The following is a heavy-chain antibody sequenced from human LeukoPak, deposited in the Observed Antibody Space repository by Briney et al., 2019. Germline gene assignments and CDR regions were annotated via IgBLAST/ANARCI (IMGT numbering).Heavy chain of an antibody. D-gene: IGHD2-2*01. CDR3: AKDGSRNQLPYYFDY. CDR2: ISGSGGST. Sequence: GGSLRLPCAASGFTFSSYAMSWVRQAPGKGLEWVSAISGSGGSTYYADSVKGRFTISRDNSKNTLYLQMNSLRAEDTAVYYCAKDGSRNQLPYYFDYWGQGTLVTVSS. J-gene: IGHJ4*02. CDR1: GFTFSSYA. V-gene: IGHV3-23*01.